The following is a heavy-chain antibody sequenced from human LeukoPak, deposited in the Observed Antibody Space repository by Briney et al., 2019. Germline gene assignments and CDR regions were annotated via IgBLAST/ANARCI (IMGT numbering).Heavy chain of an antibody. CDR2: IYYTGST. CDR3: ARQDSGTYLNPLDI. CDR1: GGSISSYY. V-gene: IGHV4-59*08. Sequence: PSETLSLTCIVSGGSISSYYRSWIRQPPGKGLEWIGHIYYTGSTNYNPSLKSRVTISVDTSKNQLSLKLRSVTAADTAVYYCARQDSGTYLNPLDIWGQGTVVTVSS. D-gene: IGHD1-26*01. J-gene: IGHJ3*02.